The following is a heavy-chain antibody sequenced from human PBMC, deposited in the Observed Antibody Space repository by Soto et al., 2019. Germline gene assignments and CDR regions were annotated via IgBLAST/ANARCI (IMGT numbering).Heavy chain of an antibody. CDR2: IFPGDSDT. J-gene: IGHJ4*02. Sequence: GESLKISCKASGYNFGGYWIGWVRQMPGKGLEWTGIIFPGDSDTRYSPSFQGQVTISADKSISTVHLQWRSLKASDTAIYFCAGGGFIGTPPDYWGQGTRVTVSS. CDR1: GYNFGGYW. CDR3: AGGGFIGTPPDY. D-gene: IGHD1-7*01. V-gene: IGHV5-51*01.